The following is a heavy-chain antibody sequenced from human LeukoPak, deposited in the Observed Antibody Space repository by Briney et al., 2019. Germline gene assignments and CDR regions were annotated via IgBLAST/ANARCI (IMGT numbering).Heavy chain of an antibody. J-gene: IGHJ1*01. CDR1: GYTFTNYA. V-gene: IGHV1-3*01. CDR3: ASPSLYYFDNSGYHLWEYFQH. D-gene: IGHD3-22*01. CDR2: INAGNGNT. Sequence: GASVKVSCKASGYTFTNYAMHWVRQAPGQRLEWMGWINAGNGNTKYSEKLQGRVTITRDTSASTAYMELGSLRSEDTAVYYCASPSLYYFDNSGYHLWEYFQHWGQGTLVTVSS.